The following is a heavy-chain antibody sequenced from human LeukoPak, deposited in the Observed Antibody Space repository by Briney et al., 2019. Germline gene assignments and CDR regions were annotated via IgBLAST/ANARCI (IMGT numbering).Heavy chain of an antibody. CDR1: GGSISSYY. CDR2: IYYSGST. CDR3: ARGPAPLYQLLHPADWYFDL. Sequence: PSETLSLTCTVSGGSISSYYWSWIRQPPGKGLEWIGYIYYSGSTNYNLSLKSRVTISVDTSKNQFSLKLSSVTAADTAVYYCARGPAPLYQLLHPADWYFDLWGRGTLVTVSS. V-gene: IGHV4-59*01. J-gene: IGHJ2*01. D-gene: IGHD2-2*01.